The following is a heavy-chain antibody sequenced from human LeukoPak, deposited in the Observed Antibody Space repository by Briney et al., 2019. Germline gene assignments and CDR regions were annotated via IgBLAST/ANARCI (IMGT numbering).Heavy chain of an antibody. CDR3: ARGPEVLRYFDWLLPDFDY. V-gene: IGHV1-8*02. CDR2: MNPNSGNT. J-gene: IGHJ4*02. D-gene: IGHD3-9*01. Sequence: ASVKVSCKASGGTFSSYAISWVRQATGQGLEWMGWMNPNSGNTGYAQKFQGRVTMTRNTSISTAYMELSSLRSEDTAVYYGARGPEVLRYFDWLLPDFDYWGQGTLVTVSS. CDR1: GGTFSSYA.